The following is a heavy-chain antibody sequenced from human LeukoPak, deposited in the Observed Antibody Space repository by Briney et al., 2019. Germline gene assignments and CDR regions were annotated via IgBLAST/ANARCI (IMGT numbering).Heavy chain of an antibody. CDR2: LSPNSGAT. CDR3: ARGFPKALQLGIVDY. D-gene: IGHD7-27*01. V-gene: IGHV1-2*06. Sequence: ASVKVSCKASGYTFTGYHMHWVRQAPGQGPEWMGRLSPNSGATNYAQKFQGRVTMTRDTSISTAYMELSRLRSDDTAVYYCARGFPKALQLGIVDYWGQGTLVTVSS. CDR1: GYTFTGYH. J-gene: IGHJ4*02.